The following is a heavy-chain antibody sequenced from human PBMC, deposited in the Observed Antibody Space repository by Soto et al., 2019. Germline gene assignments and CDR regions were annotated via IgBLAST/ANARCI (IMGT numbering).Heavy chain of an antibody. CDR3: AKDTGSTAYLIDY. CDR2: VWYEGSNK. Sequence: QVQLVESGGGVVQAGRSLRLSCAASGFTFSNYGMHWVRQAPGRGLDWLAAVWYEGSNKYYADSVEGRFTISRDNSKNTPYLQMNRLRAEHTAVYYCAKDTGSTAYLIDYWGQGTLVTVSS. CDR1: GFTFSNYG. D-gene: IGHD1-26*01. V-gene: IGHV3-33*06. J-gene: IGHJ4*02.